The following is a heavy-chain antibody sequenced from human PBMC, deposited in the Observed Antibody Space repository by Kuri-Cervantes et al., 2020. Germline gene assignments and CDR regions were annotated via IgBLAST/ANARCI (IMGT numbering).Heavy chain of an antibody. CDR3: VRDYQNF. CDR1: GFTFSGSA. D-gene: IGHD2-2*01. V-gene: IGHV3-48*04. Sequence: GESLKISCAASGFTFSGSAMHWVRQASGKGLEWVSYISSSSSTIYYADSVKGRFTISRDNVKNSLYLQVSSLRVEDTAVYYCVRDYQNFWGQGTRVTVSS. CDR2: ISSSSSTI. J-gene: IGHJ4*02.